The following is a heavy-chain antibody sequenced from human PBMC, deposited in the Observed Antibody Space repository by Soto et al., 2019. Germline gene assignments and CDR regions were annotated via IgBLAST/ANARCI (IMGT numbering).Heavy chain of an antibody. CDR2: IKSKTDGGTT. D-gene: IGHD3-3*01. Sequence: EVQLVESGGGLVKPGGSLRLSCAASGFTFSNAWMNWVRQAPGKGLEWVGRIKSKTDGGTTDYAAPVRGRFTISREDSKNTLYLQMNSLKSEDTALYYCTTGRGGYYDFWSDQPGPNWFDPWGQGTLVNVSS. J-gene: IGHJ5*02. V-gene: IGHV3-15*07. CDR3: TTGRGGYYDFWSDQPGPNWFDP. CDR1: GFTFSNAW.